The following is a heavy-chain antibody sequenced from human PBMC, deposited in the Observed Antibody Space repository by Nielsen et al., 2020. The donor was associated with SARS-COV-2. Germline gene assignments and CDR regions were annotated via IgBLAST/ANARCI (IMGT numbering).Heavy chain of an antibody. Sequence: GGSLRLSCAASGFIFSSYWMSWVRQAPGKGLEWVANIKEDGSEKNYVDSVKGRFTISRDNAKNSLYLQMNSLRIEDTALYYCASHGTFDHWGQGALVTVSS. J-gene: IGHJ4*02. D-gene: IGHD1-1*01. CDR2: IKEDGSEK. V-gene: IGHV3-7*01. CDR3: ASHGTFDH. CDR1: GFIFSSYW.